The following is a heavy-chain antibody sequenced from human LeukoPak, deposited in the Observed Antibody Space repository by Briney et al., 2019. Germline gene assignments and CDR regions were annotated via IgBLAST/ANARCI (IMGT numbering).Heavy chain of an antibody. V-gene: IGHV4-59*01. CDR1: VGSIRSYY. J-gene: IGHJ6*02. CDR2: IYYSGST. Sequence: PSQTLSPTPTVSVGSIRSYYCSWVRPPPGQGLEWIGYIYYSGSTNYNPSLTSRVTISVDTSKNQFSLKLSSVTAADTAVYYCARITMVRVVMSYYYYGMDVWGQGTTVTVSS. CDR3: ARITMVRVVMSYYYYGMDV. D-gene: IGHD3-10*01.